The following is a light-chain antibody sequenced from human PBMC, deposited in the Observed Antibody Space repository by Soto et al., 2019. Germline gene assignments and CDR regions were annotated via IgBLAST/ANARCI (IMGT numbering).Light chain of an antibody. V-gene: IGKV3D-15*01. CDR2: GIS. CDR1: QSVNSN. J-gene: IGKJ5*01. Sequence: EIVMTQSPATLSVSPGERATPSRKASQSVNSNYLAWYQQKPGQAPRLLIYGISKRATDIPDRFSGSGSGTEFTLTISSLQPEDFATYYCQQHGQWPITFGQGTRLEIK. CDR3: QQHGQWPIT.